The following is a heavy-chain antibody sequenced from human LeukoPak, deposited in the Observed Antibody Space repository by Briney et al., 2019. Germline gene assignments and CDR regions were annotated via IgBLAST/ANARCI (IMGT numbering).Heavy chain of an antibody. D-gene: IGHD2/OR15-2a*01. J-gene: IGHJ4*02. CDR3: ARGIIAFDH. CDR1: GFTFNDYA. CDR2: ISYSGVDA. Sequence: GGSLGLSCAASGFTFNDYAMSWVRQAPGKGLEWVSGISYSGVDAYYADSVKGRFTISRDNSKDTLYLQMNSLRVEDTAIYYCARGIIAFDHWGQGTQVTVSS. V-gene: IGHV3-23*01.